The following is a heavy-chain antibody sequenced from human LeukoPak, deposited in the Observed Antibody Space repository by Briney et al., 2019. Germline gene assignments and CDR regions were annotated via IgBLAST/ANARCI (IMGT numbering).Heavy chain of an antibody. D-gene: IGHD3-22*01. V-gene: IGHV4-4*07. CDR3: ARGYYDAALDY. J-gene: IGHJ4*02. Sequence: SETLSLTCTVSGGSICSYYWNWIRQPAGKGLEWIGRFYSSGSTNYNPSLKSRVTISVDKSKNQFSLKLSSVTAADTAVYYCARGYYDAALDYWGQGTLVTVSS. CDR2: FYSSGST. CDR1: GGSICSYY.